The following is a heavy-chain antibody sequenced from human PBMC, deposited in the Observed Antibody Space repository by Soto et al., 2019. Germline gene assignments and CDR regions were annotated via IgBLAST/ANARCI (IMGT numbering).Heavy chain of an antibody. CDR3: AKDDYCACTHGVGLEFNY. CDR1: GYPFYIYA. Sequence: GGSLTHSCALRGYPFYIYAMTELRQAPAMGMPWVSTISGSSDSTYYADSVKGRFTIPRDSSKNTLSLQMKSLRAADTAAYSCAKDDYCACTHGVGLEFNYWGQGTLVTVSS. V-gene: IGHV3-23*01. J-gene: IGHJ4*02. CDR2: ISGSSDST. D-gene: IGHD2-8*01.